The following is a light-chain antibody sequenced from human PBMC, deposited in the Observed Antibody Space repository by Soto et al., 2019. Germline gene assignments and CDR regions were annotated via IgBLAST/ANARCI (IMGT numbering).Light chain of an antibody. J-gene: IGKJ1*01. CDR2: QAS. V-gene: IGKV1-5*03. Sequence: DIQMTQSPSTLSASVKDSVTITCRASQSIANWLAWYQQKPGKAPKLLIYQASILESGVPSRFSGSGSGTEVTLTISSLQPDDFATYFCQQYDSYPWTFGQGTKVEIK. CDR3: QQYDSYPWT. CDR1: QSIANW.